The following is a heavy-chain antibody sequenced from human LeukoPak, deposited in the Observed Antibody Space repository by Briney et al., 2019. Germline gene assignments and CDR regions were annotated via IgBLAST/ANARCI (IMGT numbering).Heavy chain of an antibody. CDR2: ISGSGGST. D-gene: IGHD6-13*01. CDR1: GFTFSNYA. CDR3: AKGSSSWLTNFDY. V-gene: IGHV3-23*01. J-gene: IGHJ4*02. Sequence: GGSLRLSCGASGFTFSNYAMSWVRQAPGKGLEWVSSISGSGGSTYYADSVKGRFTISRDNSKNTLYLQMNSLRAEDTAVYYCAKGSSSWLTNFDYWGQGTLVTVSS.